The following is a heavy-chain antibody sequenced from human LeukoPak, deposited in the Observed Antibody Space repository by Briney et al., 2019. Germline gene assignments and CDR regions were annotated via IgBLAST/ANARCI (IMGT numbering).Heavy chain of an antibody. J-gene: IGHJ4*02. CDR2: ISGSGGST. V-gene: IGHV3-23*01. D-gene: IGHD3-10*01. Sequence: GGSLRLSCAASGFTFSSYAMSWVRQAPGKGLEWVSAISGSGGSTCYADSVKGRFTISRDNSKNTLYLQMNSLRAEDTAVYYSAKDTDYYGSGRPDWGQGTLVTVSS. CDR1: GFTFSSYA. CDR3: AKDTDYYGSGRPD.